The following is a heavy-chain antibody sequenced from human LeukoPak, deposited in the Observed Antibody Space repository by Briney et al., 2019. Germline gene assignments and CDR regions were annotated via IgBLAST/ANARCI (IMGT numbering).Heavy chain of an antibody. Sequence: GGSLRLSCAASGFTFSGSALHWVRQPPGKGLEWLGRIRSKPNIYATAYAASVKGRFTISRDDSKNTTYLQMSGLKTEDTAVYYCTQTVDTALVDFFDPWGQGTLVTVSS. D-gene: IGHD5-18*01. CDR2: IRSKPNIYAT. CDR3: TQTVDTALVDFFDP. CDR1: GFTFSGSA. J-gene: IGHJ5*02. V-gene: IGHV3-73*01.